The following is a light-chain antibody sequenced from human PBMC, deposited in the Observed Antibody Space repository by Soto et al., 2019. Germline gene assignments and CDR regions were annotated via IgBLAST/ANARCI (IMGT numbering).Light chain of an antibody. CDR2: EVS. Sequence: QSVLTQPASVSGSPGQSITISCTGTSSDVGSYNLVSWYQQHPGKAPKLMIYEVSKRPSGVSNRFSGSKSGNTASLTISGLQAEDEADYYCCSYAASSIYVFGTGTNLTVL. V-gene: IGLV2-23*02. J-gene: IGLJ1*01. CDR3: CSYAASSIYV. CDR1: SSDVGSYNL.